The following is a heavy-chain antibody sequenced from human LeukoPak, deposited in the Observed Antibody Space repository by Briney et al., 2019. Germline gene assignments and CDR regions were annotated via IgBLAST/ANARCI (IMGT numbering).Heavy chain of an antibody. Sequence: PSETLSLTCTVSGGSISTNGHYWDWIRQPPGKGLEWIGTIYYSGSTPYNSSLKSRLTISVDTSKNQFSLRLSSVTAADTAVYYWARHIRYRDFDYWGQGTLVTVSS. CDR3: ARHIRYRDFDY. V-gene: IGHV4-39*01. J-gene: IGHJ4*02. D-gene: IGHD5-18*01. CDR1: GGSISTNGHY. CDR2: IYYSGST.